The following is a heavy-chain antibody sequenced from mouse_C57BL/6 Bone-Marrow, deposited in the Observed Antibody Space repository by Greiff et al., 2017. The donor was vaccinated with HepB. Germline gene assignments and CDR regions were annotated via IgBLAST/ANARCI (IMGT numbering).Heavy chain of an antibody. Sequence: EVKLMESGEGLVKPGGSLKLSCAASGFTFSSYAMSWVRQTPEKRLEWVAYISSGGDYIYYADTVKVRFTISRDNARNTLYLQMSSLKSEDTAMYYCTREGHWFAYWGQGTLVTVSA. D-gene: IGHD3-3*01. V-gene: IGHV5-9-1*02. CDR1: GFTFSSYA. J-gene: IGHJ3*01. CDR2: ISSGGDYI. CDR3: TREGHWFAY.